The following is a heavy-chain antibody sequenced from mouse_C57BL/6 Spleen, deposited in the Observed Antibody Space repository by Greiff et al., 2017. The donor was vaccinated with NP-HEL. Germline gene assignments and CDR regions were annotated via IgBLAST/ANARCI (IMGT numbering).Heavy chain of an antibody. CDR2: IDPSDSYT. D-gene: IGHD1-1*01. V-gene: IGHV1-69*01. CDR3: ARAGVYYGSSNWYFDV. Sequence: VKLQQPGAELVMPGASVKLSCKASGYTFTSYWMHWVKQRPGQGLEWIGEIDPSDSYTNYNQKFKGKSTLTVDKSSSTAYMQLSSLTSEDSAVYYCARAGVYYGSSNWYFDVWGTGTTVTVSS. CDR1: GYTFTSYW. J-gene: IGHJ1*03.